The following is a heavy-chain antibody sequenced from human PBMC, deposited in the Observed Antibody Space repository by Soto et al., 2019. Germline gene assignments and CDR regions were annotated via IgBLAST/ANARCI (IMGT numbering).Heavy chain of an antibody. CDR3: ARDRITGLFDY. CDR1: GGSFSGYY. V-gene: IGHV4-34*01. CDR2: INHSGST. D-gene: IGHD2-8*02. J-gene: IGHJ4*02. Sequence: SETLSLTCAVYGGSFSGYYWSWIRQPPGKGLEWIGEINHSGSTNYNPSLKSRVTISVDTSKNQFSLKLSSVTAADTAVYYCARDRITGLFDYWGQGTLVTVSS.